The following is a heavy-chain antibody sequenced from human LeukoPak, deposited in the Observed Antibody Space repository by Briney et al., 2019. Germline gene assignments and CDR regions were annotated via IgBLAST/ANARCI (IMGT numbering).Heavy chain of an antibody. CDR1: GGTFSSYA. D-gene: IGHD1-14*01. CDR2: IIPILGIA. Sequence: ASVKVSCKASGGTFSSYAISWVRHAPGQGLEWMGRIIPILGIANYAQKFQGRVTITADKSTSTAYMALSSLRSEDTAVYYCARGTSGVTDYWGQGTLVTVSS. J-gene: IGHJ4*02. CDR3: ARGTSGVTDY. V-gene: IGHV1-69*04.